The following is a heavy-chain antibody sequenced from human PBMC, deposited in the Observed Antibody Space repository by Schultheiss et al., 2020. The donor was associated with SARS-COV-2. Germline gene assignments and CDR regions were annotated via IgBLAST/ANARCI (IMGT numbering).Heavy chain of an antibody. CDR1: GFTFKNAW. D-gene: IGHD3-22*01. CDR2: IKSKSDGGTS. V-gene: IGHV3-15*01. CDR3: TIDDAHYFDRSGYYYVVKYFDF. J-gene: IGHJ4*02. Sequence: GGSLRLSCAASGFTFKNAWMSWVRQAPGKGLEWVGRIKSKSDGGTSDYAAPVKGRFTISRDDSENTLYLQMSSLKTEDTAVYYCTIDDAHYFDRSGYYYVVKYFDFWGQGTLVTVSS.